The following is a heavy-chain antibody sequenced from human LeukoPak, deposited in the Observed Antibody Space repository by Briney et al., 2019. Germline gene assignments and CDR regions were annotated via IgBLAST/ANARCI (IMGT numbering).Heavy chain of an antibody. Sequence: PAGSLRLSCAASGFTFDGCAMYWVRHGPRPGLERVSGGSRNSGSIGYADAVKGRFTNSKDNAKNSLYLQMNSLRAEEISLYYCAKVGSSGWCPPVDFDDWGRGTRVTVSA. J-gene: IGHJ4*02. CDR2: GSRNSGSI. D-gene: IGHD6-19*01. CDR1: GFTFDGCA. V-gene: IGHV3-9*03. CDR3: AKVGSSGWCPPVDFDD.